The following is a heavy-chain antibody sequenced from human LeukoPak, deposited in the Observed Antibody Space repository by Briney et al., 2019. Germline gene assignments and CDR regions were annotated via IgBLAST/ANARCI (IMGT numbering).Heavy chain of an antibody. D-gene: IGHD1-1*01. CDR1: GYTFTGYY. Sequence: GASVKVSCKASGYTFTGYYMHWVRQAPGQGLEWMGWINPNSGGTNYAQKFQGRVTMTRDTSISTAYMELSRLRSDDTAVYYCARETTGTADAFDIWGQGTMVTVPS. J-gene: IGHJ3*02. CDR3: ARETTGTADAFDI. V-gene: IGHV1-2*02. CDR2: INPNSGGT.